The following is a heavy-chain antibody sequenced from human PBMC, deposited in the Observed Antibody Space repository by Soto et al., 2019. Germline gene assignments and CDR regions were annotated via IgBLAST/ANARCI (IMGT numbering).Heavy chain of an antibody. D-gene: IGHD6-13*01. CDR3: ARGVLPPYSSSWYVYYYYGMDV. V-gene: IGHV4-34*01. CDR1: GGSFSGYY. Sequence: SETLSLTCAVYGGSFSGYYWSWIRQPPGKGLEWIGEINHSGSTNYNPSLKSRVTISVDTSKNQFSLKLSSVTAADTAVYYCARGVLPPYSSSWYVYYYYGMDVWGQGTTVTVSS. CDR2: INHSGST. J-gene: IGHJ6*02.